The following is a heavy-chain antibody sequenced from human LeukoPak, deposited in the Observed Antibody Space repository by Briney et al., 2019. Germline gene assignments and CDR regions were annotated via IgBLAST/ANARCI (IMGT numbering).Heavy chain of an antibody. CDR1: GYSISSGYY. Sequence: SETLSLTCTVSGYSISSGYYWSWIRQPPGKGLEWIGYIYYSGSTNYNPSLKSRVTISVDTSKNQFSLKLSSVTAADTAVYYCARDGGLWFGELTFGWFDPWGQGTLVTVSS. D-gene: IGHD3-10*01. CDR2: IYYSGST. J-gene: IGHJ5*02. V-gene: IGHV4-61*01. CDR3: ARDGGLWFGELTFGWFDP.